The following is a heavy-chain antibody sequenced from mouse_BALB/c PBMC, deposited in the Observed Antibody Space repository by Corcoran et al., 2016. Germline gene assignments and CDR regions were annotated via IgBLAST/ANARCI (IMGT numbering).Heavy chain of an antibody. D-gene: IGHD1-1*01. Sequence: EVQLQQSGAELVKPGASVKLSCTASGFNIKDTYMHWVKQRPEQGLEWIGRIDPANGNTKYDPKFQGKATITADTSSNTAYLQLSSLTSEDTAVYYCARTYYFGSSSAGSAMDYWGQGTSVTVSS. V-gene: IGHV14-3*02. CDR3: ARTYYFGSSSAGSAMDY. CDR2: IDPANGNT. CDR1: GFNIKDTY. J-gene: IGHJ4*01.